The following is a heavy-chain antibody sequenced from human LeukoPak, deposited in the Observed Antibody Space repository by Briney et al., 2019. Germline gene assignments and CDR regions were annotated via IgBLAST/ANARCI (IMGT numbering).Heavy chain of an antibody. CDR1: GYTFTSYY. V-gene: IGHV1-46*01. D-gene: IGHD3-22*01. CDR2: INPSGGST. CDR3: ARKYYYDSSGYYSVGVLDP. Sequence: ASVKVSCKASGYTFTSYYMHWVRQAPGQGLEWMGIINPSGGSTSYAQKFQGRVTMTRDTSTSTVYMELSSLRSEDTAVYYCARKYYYDSSGYYSVGVLDPWGQGTLVTVSS. J-gene: IGHJ5*02.